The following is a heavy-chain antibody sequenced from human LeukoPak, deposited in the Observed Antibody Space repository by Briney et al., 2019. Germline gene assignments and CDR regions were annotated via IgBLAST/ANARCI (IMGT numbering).Heavy chain of an antibody. J-gene: IGHJ4*02. CDR3: ARLQFTIYGSGSPDY. D-gene: IGHD3-10*01. Sequence: ASVKVSCKASGGTFSSYAISWVRQAPGQGLEWMGWISAYNGNTNYAQKLQGRVTMTTDTSTSTAYMELRSLRSDDTAVYYCARLQFTIYGSGSPDYWGQGTLVTVSS. CDR2: ISAYNGNT. CDR1: GGTFSSYA. V-gene: IGHV1-18*01.